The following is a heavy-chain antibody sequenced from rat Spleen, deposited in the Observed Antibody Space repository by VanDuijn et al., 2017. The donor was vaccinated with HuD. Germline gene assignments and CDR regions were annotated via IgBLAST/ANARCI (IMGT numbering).Heavy chain of an antibody. J-gene: IGHJ2*01. Sequence: QVQLKESGPGLVLPSQTLSLTCTVSGFSLSNYGVIWFRQPPGKGLEWMGVIWGNGNTNYNSALKSRLSISRDTSKSQIYLKMNSLQTEDTATYFCARADVAGLSTDGIWGQGIMVTVSS. CDR1: GFSLSNYG. CDR2: IWGNGNT. V-gene: IGHV2-13*01. CDR3: ARADVAGLSTDGI. D-gene: IGHD1-2*01.